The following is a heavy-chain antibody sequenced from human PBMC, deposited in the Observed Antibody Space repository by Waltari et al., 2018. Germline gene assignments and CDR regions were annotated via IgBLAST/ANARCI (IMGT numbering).Heavy chain of an antibody. V-gene: IGHV2-26*01. J-gene: IGHJ6*03. D-gene: IGHD3-3*02. CDR2: IFSNDEK. CDR3: ARMVIFGVVYYYYMDV. Sequence: QVTLKESGPVLMKPTETLTLTCTVSGFSLSNARMGVSWIRQPPGKALEWLAHIFSNDEKSYSTSLKSRLTISKDTSKSQVVLTMTNMDPVDTATYYCARMVIFGVVYYYYMDVWGKGTTVTVSS. CDR1: GFSLSNARMG.